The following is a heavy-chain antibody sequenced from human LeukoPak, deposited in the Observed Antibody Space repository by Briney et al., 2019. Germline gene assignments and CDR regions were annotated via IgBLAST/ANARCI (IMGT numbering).Heavy chain of an antibody. D-gene: IGHD6-19*01. CDR3: TRDSSSGWSHFDY. CDR2: IYHSGST. J-gene: IGHJ4*02. CDR1: GGSISTYY. V-gene: IGHV4-59*01. Sequence: SETLSLTCTVSGGSISTYYWSWIRQPPGKRLEWIGYIYHSGSTKYNPSLKSRVTISVDTSKNQFSPKLSSVTAADTAVYYCTRDSSSGWSHFDYWAREPWSPSPQ.